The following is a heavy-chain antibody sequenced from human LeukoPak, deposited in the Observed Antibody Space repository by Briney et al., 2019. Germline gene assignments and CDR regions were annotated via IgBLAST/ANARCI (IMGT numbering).Heavy chain of an antibody. Sequence: GESLRISCKGSGYSFITYWINWVRQMPGKGLEWMGRIDPSDSYTNYSPSFQGHVTISADKSISTAYLQWSSLKASDTAMYYCAGTGYCSSTSCYSWFDSWGQGTLVTVSS. CDR3: AGTGYCSSTSCYSWFDS. CDR1: GYSFITYW. V-gene: IGHV5-10-1*01. J-gene: IGHJ5*01. D-gene: IGHD2-2*01. CDR2: IDPSDSYT.